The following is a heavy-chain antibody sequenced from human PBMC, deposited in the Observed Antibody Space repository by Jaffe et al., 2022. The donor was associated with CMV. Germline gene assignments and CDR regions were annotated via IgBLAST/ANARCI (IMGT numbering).Heavy chain of an antibody. CDR2: ITNNGART. V-gene: IGHV3-64*07. CDR3: ARLSGGGYYFDY. CDR1: GFSFSDYD. Sequence: EVSLVESGGGLVQPGGSLRLSCAASGFSFSDYDMQWLRQAPGKGLEFVSGITNNGARTYFAESVQDRFTISRDNSKRTLYLQMGSLKPEDMAVYYCARLSGGGYYFDYWGQGILVTVSS. D-gene: IGHD2-15*01. J-gene: IGHJ4*02.